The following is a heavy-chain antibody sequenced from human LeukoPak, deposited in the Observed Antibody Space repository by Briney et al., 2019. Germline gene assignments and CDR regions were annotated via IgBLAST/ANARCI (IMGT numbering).Heavy chain of an antibody. CDR1: GFTFSSCW. V-gene: IGHV3-74*01. CDR2: INSDGRMT. D-gene: IGHD2-21*02. J-gene: IGHJ3*02. Sequence: GGSLRVSCAASGFTFSSCWMDWVRQAPGKGLVWVSGINSDGRMTRYAESVKGRFTISRDNAKNTLYLQMNSLRAEDTSVYYCARVGSTDGPHAFDIWGQGTMVTVSS. CDR3: ARVGSTDGPHAFDI.